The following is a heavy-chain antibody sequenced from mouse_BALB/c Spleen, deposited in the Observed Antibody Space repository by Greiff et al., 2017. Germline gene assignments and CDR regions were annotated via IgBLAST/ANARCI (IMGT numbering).Heavy chain of an antibody. CDR3: DAMDY. J-gene: IGHJ4*01. CDR2: INSNGGST. Sequence: EVMLVESGGGLVQPGGSLKLSCAASGFTFSSYGMSWVRQTPDNRLELVATINSNGGSTYYPDSVKGRFTISRDNAKNTLYLQMSSLKSEDTAMYYCDAMDYWGQGTSVTVSS. V-gene: IGHV5-6-3*01. CDR1: GFTFSSYG.